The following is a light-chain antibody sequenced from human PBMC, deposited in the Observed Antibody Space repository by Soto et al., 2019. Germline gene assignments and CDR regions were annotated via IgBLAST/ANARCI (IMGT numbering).Light chain of an antibody. V-gene: IGLV1-40*01. CDR3: QTYGGSLRGHVG. CDR1: SSNIGAGYD. CDR2: GNS. J-gene: IGLJ2*01. Sequence: QSVLTQPPSVSGAPGQRVTISCTGSSSNIGAGYDVHWYQQLPGTAPKLLIYGNSTRPSGVPDRFSGSKSGTSASLAIPGLQAEDEADYYCQTYGGSLRGHVGLGGGTKLTVL.